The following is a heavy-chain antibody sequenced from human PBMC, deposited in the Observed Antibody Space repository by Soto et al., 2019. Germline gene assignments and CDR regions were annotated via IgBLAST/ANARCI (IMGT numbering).Heavy chain of an antibody. D-gene: IGHD4-4*01. CDR1: GFTFSSYA. CDR3: AKSPSTVRFDRCYFDL. J-gene: IGHJ2*01. CDR2: IRGSGGST. V-gene: IGHV3-23*01. Sequence: GGSLRLSCAASGFTFSSYAMSWVRQAPGKGLEWVSAIRGSGGSTYYADSVKGRFTISRDNSKNTLYLQMNSLRADDTAVYYCAKSPSTVRFDRCYFDLWGRGALVTVSS.